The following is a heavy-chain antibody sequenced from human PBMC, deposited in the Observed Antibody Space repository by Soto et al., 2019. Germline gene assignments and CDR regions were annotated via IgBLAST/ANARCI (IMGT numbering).Heavy chain of an antibody. CDR3: ARAHCGGDCYSGVAC. D-gene: IGHD2-21*02. CDR1: GYTFTGYY. CDR2: INPNSGGT. V-gene: IGHV1-2*04. J-gene: IGHJ4*02. Sequence: QVQLVQSGAEVKKPGASVKVSCKASGYTFTGYYMHWVRQAPGQGLEWMGWINPNSGGTNYAQKLQGWVTMNRDTSISTAYMELSRLRSDDTAVYYCARAHCGGDCYSGVACWGQGTPVTVSS.